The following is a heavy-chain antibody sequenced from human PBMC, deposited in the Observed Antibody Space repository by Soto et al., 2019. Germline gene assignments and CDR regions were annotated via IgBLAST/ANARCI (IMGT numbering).Heavy chain of an antibody. CDR3: AREYYDSSGFQEYYFEY. CDR1: GYTFTSYA. D-gene: IGHD3-22*01. V-gene: IGHV1-3*01. J-gene: IGHJ4*02. Sequence: ASVKVSCKASGYTFTSYAMHWVRQAPGQRLEWTGWINAGNGNTKYSQKFQGRVTITRDTSASTAYMELSSLRSEDTAVYYCAREYYDSSGFQEYYFEYWGQGTLVTVSS. CDR2: INAGNGNT.